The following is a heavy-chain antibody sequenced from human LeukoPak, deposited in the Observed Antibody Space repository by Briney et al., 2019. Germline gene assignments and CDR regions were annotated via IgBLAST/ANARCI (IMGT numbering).Heavy chain of an antibody. J-gene: IGHJ4*02. Sequence: GGSLRLSCAASGFTFSSYWMHWVRQAPGKGLVWVSRINSDGSSTSYADSVKGRFTISRDNAKSTLYLQMNSLRAEDTAVYYCARGGRYYDFWSGPSYFDYWGQGTLVTVSS. V-gene: IGHV3-74*01. CDR3: ARGGRYYDFWSGPSYFDY. CDR1: GFTFSSYW. CDR2: INSDGSST. D-gene: IGHD3-3*01.